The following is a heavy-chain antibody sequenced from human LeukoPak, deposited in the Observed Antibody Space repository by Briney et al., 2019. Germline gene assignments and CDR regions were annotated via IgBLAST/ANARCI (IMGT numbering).Heavy chain of an antibody. CDR2: INHRGST. CDR3: ARDRDYWSGFPYFDY. D-gene: IGHD3-3*01. V-gene: IGHV4-34*01. Sequence: PSETLSLTCAVYGGSFSVYYWSWIRQPPGKGLEWIGEINHRGSTNYNRSLKSRVSISVDTSKNQLSLNLSSVTAADTAVYYCARDRDYWSGFPYFDYWGQGAMVTVSS. J-gene: IGHJ4*02. CDR1: GGSFSVYY.